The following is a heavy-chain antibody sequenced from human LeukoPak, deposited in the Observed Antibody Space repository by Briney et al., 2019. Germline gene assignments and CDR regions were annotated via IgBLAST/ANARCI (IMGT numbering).Heavy chain of an antibody. CDR1: GGSFSSYF. CDR3: AKSILVVMTRIRAYDY. V-gene: IGHV4-59*01. D-gene: IGHD3-22*01. J-gene: IGHJ4*02. Sequence: SETLSLTCTVSGGSFSSYFWSWIRQPPGKGLEWIGYIYYSGSTRYNPSLKSRVTISVDTSKNQFSLKLTSVTAADTAVYYCAKSILVVMTRIRAYDYWGQGTLVTVSS. CDR2: IYYSGST.